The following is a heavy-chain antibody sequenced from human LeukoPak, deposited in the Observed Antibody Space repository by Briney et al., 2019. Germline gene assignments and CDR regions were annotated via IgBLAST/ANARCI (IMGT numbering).Heavy chain of an antibody. CDR2: IYSDGSA. D-gene: IGHD3-3*01. CDR3: ARAVGYYDFWSGHAMEYYFDY. CDR1: GFTVSSNY. Sequence: GGSLRLSCAASGFTVSSNYMSWVRQAPGKGLEWVSVIYSDGSAFYADSVKGRFTISRENAKNSLYLQMNSLRAGDTAVYYCARAVGYYDFWSGHAMEYYFDYWGQGTLVTVSS. J-gene: IGHJ4*02. V-gene: IGHV3-53*01.